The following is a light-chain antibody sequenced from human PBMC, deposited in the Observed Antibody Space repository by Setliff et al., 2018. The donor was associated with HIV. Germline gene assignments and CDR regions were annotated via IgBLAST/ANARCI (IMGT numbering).Light chain of an antibody. CDR2: EVS. CDR1: SSDVGGYNY. Sequence: QSVLTQPASVSGSPGQSITISCTGTSSDVGGYNYVSWYQQHPGKAPKLMIYEVSNRPSGVSNRFSGSKSGNTASLTISGLQAEDEADYYCSSYTSSSIPALVFGTGTKVTVL. CDR3: SSYTSSSIPALV. J-gene: IGLJ1*01. V-gene: IGLV2-14*01.